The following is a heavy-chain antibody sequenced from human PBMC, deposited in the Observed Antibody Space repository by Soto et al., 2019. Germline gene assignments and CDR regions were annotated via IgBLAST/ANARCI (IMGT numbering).Heavy chain of an antibody. D-gene: IGHD1-26*01. CDR2: ISSSSSYI. Sequence: GGSLRLSCAASGFTFSSYSMNWVRQAPGKGLEWVSSISSSSSYIYYADSVKGRFTISRDNAKNSLYLQMNSLRAEDTAVYYCARSDDRIVGATSDYWGQGTLVTVSS. J-gene: IGHJ4*02. CDR3: ARSDDRIVGATSDY. CDR1: GFTFSSYS. V-gene: IGHV3-21*01.